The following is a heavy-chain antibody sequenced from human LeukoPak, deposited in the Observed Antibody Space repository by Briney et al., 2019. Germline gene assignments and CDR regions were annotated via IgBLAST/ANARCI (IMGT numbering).Heavy chain of an antibody. CDR3: ARMGRLDY. J-gene: IGHJ4*02. V-gene: IGHV3-7*01. CDR1: RFTFSDYW. CDR2: IKQDESEK. D-gene: IGHD1-26*01. Sequence: GGSLTLTCAASRFTFSDYWMSWVRQAPGKGLEWVAKIKQDESEKYYVDSVKGRFTISRDNAKNSLYLQMNSLRAEDSAVYYCARMGRLDYWGQGTLVTVSS.